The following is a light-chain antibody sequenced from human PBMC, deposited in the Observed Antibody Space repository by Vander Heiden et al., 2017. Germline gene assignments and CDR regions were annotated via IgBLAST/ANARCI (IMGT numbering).Light chain of an antibody. J-gene: IGKJ4*01. CDR2: AAS. V-gene: IGKV1-39*01. CDR1: QTIADY. Sequence: DIQMTQSPPSLSASLGDRVTITFRASQTIADYLKWDQQKLEKAPKRLIFAASTLASGVPSRFSGSGSGTEFTLTISSLQPEDFAVYYCQQSYSSPLTFGGGTKVDIK. CDR3: QQSYSSPLT.